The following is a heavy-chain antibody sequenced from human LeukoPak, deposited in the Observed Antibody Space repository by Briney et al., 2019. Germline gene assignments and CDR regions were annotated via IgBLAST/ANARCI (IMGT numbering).Heavy chain of an antibody. CDR3: ARVYYYGSYYYMDV. CDR1: GDSISSGDYY. CDR2: IYTSGST. V-gene: IGHV4-61*02. Sequence: SEALSLTCTVSGDSISSGDYYWSWIRQPAGKGLEWIGRIYTSGSTNYNPSLKSRVTISVDTSKNQFSLKLSSVTAADTAVYYCARVYYYGSYYYMDVWGKGTTVTISS. D-gene: IGHD3-10*01. J-gene: IGHJ6*03.